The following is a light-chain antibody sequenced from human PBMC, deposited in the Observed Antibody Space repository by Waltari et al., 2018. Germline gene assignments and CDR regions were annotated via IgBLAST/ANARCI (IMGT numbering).Light chain of an antibody. CDR2: EFR. CDR1: SPDLGTYNL. V-gene: IGLV2-23*02. Sequence: QSALTQPPSMSESPGHAIPIPSTGTSPDLGTYNLVSWYQHHPGKAPNLIIYEFRKRPSGISDRFSGSMSGSTASLTISRLQAEDEAEYYCCSFAGNSYVFGTGTKVTVL. CDR3: CSFAGNSYV. J-gene: IGLJ1*01.